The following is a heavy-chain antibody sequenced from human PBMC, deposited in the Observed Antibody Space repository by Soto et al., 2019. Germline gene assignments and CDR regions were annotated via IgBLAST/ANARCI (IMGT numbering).Heavy chain of an antibody. CDR2: INPNSGNT. V-gene: IGHV1-8*01. CDR3: ARGGGITIFGVVPHSGMDV. J-gene: IGHJ6*02. D-gene: IGHD3-3*01. CDR1: GYTFTSYD. Sequence: GASVKVSCKASGYTFTSYDINWVRQATGQGLEWMGWINPNSGNTGYAQKFQGRVTTTRNTSISTAYMELSSLRSEDTAVYYCARGGGITIFGVVPHSGMDVWGQGTTVTVSS.